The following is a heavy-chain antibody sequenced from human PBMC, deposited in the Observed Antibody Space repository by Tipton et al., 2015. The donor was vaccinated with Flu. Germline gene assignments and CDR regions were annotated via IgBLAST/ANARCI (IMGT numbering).Heavy chain of an antibody. V-gene: IGHV4-4*07. CDR1: GGSIDNYY. J-gene: IGHJ4*02. CDR3: AGYRPGAPPL. D-gene: IGHD3-16*02. CDR2: IFSSGST. Sequence: TLSLTCSVSGGSIDNYYWSWIRQPAGKGLEWIGRIFSSGSTSYNPSLKNRVSMSVDTSRKQFSLKLSSVTAADTAVYYCAGYRPGAPPLWGQGTLVTVSS.